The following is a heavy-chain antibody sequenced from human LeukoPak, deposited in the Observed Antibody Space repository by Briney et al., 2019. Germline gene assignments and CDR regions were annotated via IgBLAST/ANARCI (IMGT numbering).Heavy chain of an antibody. V-gene: IGHV4-31*03. CDR3: ARSGLYYPGSGSFDY. Sequence: SQTLSLTCTVSGDSVTSSGYYWNWIRQHPVKGLEWIGYIYYTGSTNYNPSLKSRINISADTSKNQFSLKLKSVTAADTAIYYCARSGLYYPGSGSFDYWGQGALVTVSS. D-gene: IGHD3-10*01. CDR2: IYYTGST. CDR1: GDSVTSSGYY. J-gene: IGHJ4*02.